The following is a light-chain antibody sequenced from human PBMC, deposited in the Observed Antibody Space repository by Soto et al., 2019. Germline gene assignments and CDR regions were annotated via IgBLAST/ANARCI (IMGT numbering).Light chain of an antibody. CDR2: AAS. CDR3: QKYNSALGT. V-gene: IGKV1-27*01. Sequence: DIQMTQSPSALPASVGDRGTITCRASQGMSNYLAWYQQKPGKVPRLLIYAASTLQSGVPSRFSGSGSGTDFTLTISSLQPEDVATYYCQKYNSALGTFGQGTKVEIK. CDR1: QGMSNY. J-gene: IGKJ1*01.